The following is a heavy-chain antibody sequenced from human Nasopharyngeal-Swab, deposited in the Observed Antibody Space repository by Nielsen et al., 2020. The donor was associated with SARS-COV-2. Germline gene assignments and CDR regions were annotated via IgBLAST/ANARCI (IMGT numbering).Heavy chain of an antibody. Sequence: GGSLSLSCAASGFTFSDSARHWVRQASGKGLEWVARIRSKGNNYATAYSASVKGRFIIFRDDPTNTAYLQMNSLKTEDTAMYYCTRCGGGCYSGRDYWGQGTLVTVSS. V-gene: IGHV3-73*01. J-gene: IGHJ4*02. CDR2: IRSKGNNYAT. D-gene: IGHD2-15*01. CDR3: TRCGGGCYSGRDY. CDR1: GFTFSDSA.